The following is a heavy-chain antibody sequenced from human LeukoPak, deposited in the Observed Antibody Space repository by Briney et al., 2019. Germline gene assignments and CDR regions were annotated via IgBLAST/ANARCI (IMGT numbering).Heavy chain of an antibody. Sequence: EASVKVSCKASGGTFSSYAISWVRQAPGQGLEWMGGIIPIFGTANYAQKFQGRVTITADKSTSTAYMELSSLRSEDTAVYYCARSPHILTGENFDYWGQGTLVTVSS. CDR1: GGTFSSYA. CDR2: IIPIFGTA. J-gene: IGHJ4*02. CDR3: ARSPHILTGENFDY. D-gene: IGHD3-9*01. V-gene: IGHV1-69*06.